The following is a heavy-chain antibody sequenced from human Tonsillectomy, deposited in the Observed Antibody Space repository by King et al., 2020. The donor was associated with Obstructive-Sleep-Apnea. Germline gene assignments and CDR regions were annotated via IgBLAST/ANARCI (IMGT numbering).Heavy chain of an antibody. D-gene: IGHD3-22*01. J-gene: IGHJ4*02. CDR3: ARGYHYDSSGFYSPFDY. CDR2: IYDSANT. CDR1: GSSISSYY. V-gene: IGHV4-59*01. Sequence: VQLQESGPGLVKPSETLSLTCTVSGSSISSYYWSWIRQPPGKALEWIGYIYDSANTDSNPSLKSRVTILADPPKNQFSLKLSSVTAADTAVYYCARGYHYDSSGFYSPFDYWGQGTLVTVSS.